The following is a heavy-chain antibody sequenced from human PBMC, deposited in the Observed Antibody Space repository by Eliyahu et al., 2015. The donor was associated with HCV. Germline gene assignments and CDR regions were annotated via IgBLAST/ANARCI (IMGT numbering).Heavy chain of an antibody. CDR3: ARGKGELRILGYFDL. CDR2: INHSGST. V-gene: IGHV4-34*01. D-gene: IGHD1-26*01. CDR1: GGSFSGYY. J-gene: IGHJ2*01. Sequence: QVQLQQWGAGLLKPXETLSLTCAVYGGSFSGYYWSWIRQPPGKGLEWIGEINHSGSTNYNPSLKSRVTISVDTSKNQFSLKLSSVTAADTAVYYCARGKGELRILGYFDLWGRGTLVTVSS.